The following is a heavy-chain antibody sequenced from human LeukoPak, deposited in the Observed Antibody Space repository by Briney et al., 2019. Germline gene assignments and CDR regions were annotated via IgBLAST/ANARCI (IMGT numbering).Heavy chain of an antibody. J-gene: IGHJ4*02. V-gene: IGHV3-7*03. CDR2: IKNDGSEI. CDR3: ARARGGYDFDY. D-gene: IGHD5-12*01. CDR1: GFVFRNYF. Sequence: PGGSLRLSCAASGFVFRNYFMSWVRQAPGKGLEWVASIKNDGSEIYYVDSVRGRYTISRDNAKNSLYLQLNSLRAEDTAVYYCARARGGYDFDYWGQGTLVTVSS.